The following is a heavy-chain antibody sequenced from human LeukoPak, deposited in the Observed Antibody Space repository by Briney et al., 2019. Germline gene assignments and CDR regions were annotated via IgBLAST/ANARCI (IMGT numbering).Heavy chain of an antibody. CDR2: IYYSGST. CDR3: ARAGDSSSYDY. J-gene: IGHJ4*02. Sequence: SETLSLTCTVSGGSISSYYWSWIRQPPGKGLEWIGYIYYSGSTNYNPSLKSRVTISVDTSKNQFSLKLSSVTAADTAVYYCARAGDSSSYDYWGQGTLVTVSS. D-gene: IGHD6-13*01. CDR1: GGSISSYY. V-gene: IGHV4-59*01.